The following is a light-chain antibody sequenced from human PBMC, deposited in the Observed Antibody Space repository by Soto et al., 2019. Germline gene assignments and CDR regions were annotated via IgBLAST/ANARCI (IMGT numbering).Light chain of an antibody. CDR1: QSIGTY. V-gene: IGKV1-39*01. CDR3: QQSYSTPWT. CDR2: AAS. Sequence: DIQMTQSPSSLSASVGDRVTITCRASQSIGTYLHWYQQKPGKAPKLLIYAASNLQSGVPSRFSGSGSGTDFTLTISSLQPEDFATYYCQQSYSTPWTFGQGTKV. J-gene: IGKJ1*01.